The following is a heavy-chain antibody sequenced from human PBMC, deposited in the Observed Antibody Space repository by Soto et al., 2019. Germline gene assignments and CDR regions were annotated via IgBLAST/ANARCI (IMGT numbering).Heavy chain of an antibody. D-gene: IGHD3-10*01. CDR2: IRSKAYGGTT. CDR3: TRRARGVIAKEYYYYMDV. V-gene: IGHV3-49*03. Sequence: GGSLRLSCTASGFTFGDYAMSWFRQAPGKGLEWVGFIRSKAYGGTTEYAASVKGRFTISRDDSKSIAYLQMNSLKTEDTAVYYCTRRARGVIAKEYYYYMDVWGKGTTVTVSS. J-gene: IGHJ6*03. CDR1: GFTFGDYA.